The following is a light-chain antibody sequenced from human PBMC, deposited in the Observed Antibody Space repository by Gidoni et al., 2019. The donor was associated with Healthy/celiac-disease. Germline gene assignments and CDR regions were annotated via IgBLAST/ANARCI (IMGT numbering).Light chain of an antibody. CDR1: SLRSYY. CDR2: CKN. CDR3: NSRDSSGNHNVV. V-gene: IGLV3-19*01. Sequence: SSELTQDPAVSVSLGQTVRITCQGDSLRSYYASWYQQKPGQAPVLVLYCKNNRTSGIPDRFSGSSAGNTASVTITGAQAEDEADYYCNSRDSSGNHNVVFGGGTKLTVL. J-gene: IGLJ2*01.